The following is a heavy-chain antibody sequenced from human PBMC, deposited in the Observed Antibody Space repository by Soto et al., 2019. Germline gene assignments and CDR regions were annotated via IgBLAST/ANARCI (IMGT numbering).Heavy chain of an antibody. J-gene: IGHJ5*02. V-gene: IGHV1-18*04. CDR2: ISAYNGNT. Sequence: ASVKVSCKASGYTFTSYGISWLRQAPGQGLEWMGWISAYNGNTNYAQKLQGRVTMTTDTSTSTAYMELRSLRSDDTAVYYCARDLKTTVTRWFDPWGQGTLVTVSS. D-gene: IGHD4-4*01. CDR3: ARDLKTTVTRWFDP. CDR1: GYTFTSYG.